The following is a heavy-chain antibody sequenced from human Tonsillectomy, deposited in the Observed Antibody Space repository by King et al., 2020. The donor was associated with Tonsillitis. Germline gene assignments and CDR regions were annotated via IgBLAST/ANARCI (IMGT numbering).Heavy chain of an antibody. CDR1: GFTFSDYY. V-gene: IGHV3-11*05. D-gene: IGHD3-16*01. CDR2: ISGTGGYK. CDR3: ARDWYSSYYDYSGYQAY. J-gene: IGHJ4*02. Sequence: QLVQSGGGLVKPGGSLRLSCSASGFTFSDYYMSWVRQAPGKGLEWVSYISGTGGYKTYAVSVKGRFTISRDNAKNSLYLQMNSLRAEDTAVYYCARDWYSSYYDYSGYQAYWGQGALVTVSS.